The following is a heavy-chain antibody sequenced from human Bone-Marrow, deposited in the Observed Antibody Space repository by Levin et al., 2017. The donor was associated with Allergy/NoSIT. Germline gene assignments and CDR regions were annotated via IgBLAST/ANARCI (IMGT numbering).Heavy chain of an antibody. CDR1: GGSINSNNHY. CDR2: LHHGGST. Sequence: SQTLSLTCSVSGGSINSNNHYWGWIRQSPGKGLEWIGSLHHGGSTYYHVSLKSRVFMSVDMSKNQFSLRVNSVTASDTAIYYCARQVWAHGGFDVWGLGTMLTVSS. V-gene: IGHV4-39*01. D-gene: IGHD7-27*01. J-gene: IGHJ3*01. CDR3: ARQVWAHGGFDV.